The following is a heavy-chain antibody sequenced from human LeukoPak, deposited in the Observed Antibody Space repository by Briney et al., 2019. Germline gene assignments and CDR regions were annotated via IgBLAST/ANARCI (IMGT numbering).Heavy chain of an antibody. CDR1: GGSISSSGYY. Sequence: SETLSLTCTVSGGSISSSGYYWGWIRQPPGKGLEWIGSIYYSGSTYYNPSLKSRVTISVDTSKNQFSLKLTSVTAADTAVYYCARAMTGAGTFDRFDPWGQGTLVTVSS. V-gene: IGHV4-39*01. D-gene: IGHD6-13*01. CDR2: IYYSGST. J-gene: IGHJ5*02. CDR3: ARAMTGAGTFDRFDP.